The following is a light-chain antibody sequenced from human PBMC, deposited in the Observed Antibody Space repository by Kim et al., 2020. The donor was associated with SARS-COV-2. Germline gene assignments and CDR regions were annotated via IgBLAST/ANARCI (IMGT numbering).Light chain of an antibody. CDR3: QHYGSSVMYT. CDR2: GAS. V-gene: IGKV3-20*01. CDR1: QSIRTLY. J-gene: IGKJ2*01. Sequence: SPGERATLSCRASQSIRTLYLAWYQQKPGQAPRLLMYGASSRATGIPDRFSGSGSGTDFTLTISRLEPEDFAVYYCQHYGSSVMYTFGQGTKLEI.